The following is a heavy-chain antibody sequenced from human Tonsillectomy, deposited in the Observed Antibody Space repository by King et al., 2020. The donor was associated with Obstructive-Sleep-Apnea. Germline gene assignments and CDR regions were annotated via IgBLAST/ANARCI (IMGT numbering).Heavy chain of an antibody. CDR2: MNPNTGAT. V-gene: IGHV1-8*01. J-gene: IGHJ2*01. Sequence: VQLVESGAEVKKPGASVKVSCKASGYTFSSYDINWVRQAPGQGLEWMGWMNPNTGATAYAQKFPGRVTMTRDSYINTTYMELRNLRSDDKATYYCARMSGYCSSSSCLHWYFDLWGRGTLVTVSS. CDR1: GYTFSSYD. D-gene: IGHD2-2*03. CDR3: ARMSGYCSSSSCLHWYFDL.